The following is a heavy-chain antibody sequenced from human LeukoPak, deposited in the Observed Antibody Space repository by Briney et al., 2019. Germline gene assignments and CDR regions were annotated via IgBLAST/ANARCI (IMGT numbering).Heavy chain of an antibody. D-gene: IGHD4-17*01. CDR3: AKGWASVTRYVDY. V-gene: IGHV3-30*18. J-gene: IGHJ4*02. CDR1: GFTFSSYS. CDR2: MSNSGENT. Sequence: PGGSLRLSCAASGFTFSSYSMQWVRQTPGKGLEWVGIMSNSGENTFYGEAVKGRFTISRDNSQNTLYLQMNSLRPEDTAVYYCAKGWASVTRYVDYWGQGTLVTVSS.